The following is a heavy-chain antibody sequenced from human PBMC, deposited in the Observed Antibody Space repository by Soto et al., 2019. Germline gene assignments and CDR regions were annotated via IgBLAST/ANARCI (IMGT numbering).Heavy chain of an antibody. V-gene: IGHV3-21*01. J-gene: IGHJ6*02. Sequence: KPGGSLRLSCAASGFTFSSYSMNWVRQAPGKGLEWVSSISSSSSYIYYADSVKGRFTISRDNAKNSLYLQMNSLRAEDTAVYYCARARGGGYDRDYYYYYGMDVWGQGTTVTVSS. CDR1: GFTFSSYS. CDR2: ISSSSSYI. D-gene: IGHD5-12*01. CDR3: ARARGGGYDRDYYYYYGMDV.